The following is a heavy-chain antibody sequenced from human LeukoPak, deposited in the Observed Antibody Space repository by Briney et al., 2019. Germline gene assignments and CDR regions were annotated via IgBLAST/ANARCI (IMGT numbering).Heavy chain of an antibody. CDR1: GFTFTSSA. J-gene: IGHJ6*02. CDR3: AADPTAMAQYYYYYYGMDV. V-gene: IGHV1-58*02. Sequence: TSVKVSCKASGFTFTSSAMQWVRQARGQRLEWIGWIVVGSGNTNYAQKFQERVTITRDMSTSTAYMELSSLRSEDTAVYYCAADPTAMAQYYYYYYGMDVWGQGTLVTVSS. D-gene: IGHD5-18*01. CDR2: IVVGSGNT.